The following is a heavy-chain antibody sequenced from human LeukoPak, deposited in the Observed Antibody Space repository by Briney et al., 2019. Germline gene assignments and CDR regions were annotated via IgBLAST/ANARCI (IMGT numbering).Heavy chain of an antibody. CDR1: GYTFTSYY. CDR2: INPSGGST. CDR3: ARARGYSYGYGTNRRGYFDY. J-gene: IGHJ4*02. V-gene: IGHV1-46*01. Sequence: GSVKVSCKASGYTFTSYYMHWVRQAPGQGLEWMGIINPSGGSTSCAQKFQGRVTMTRDTSTSTVYMELSSLRSEDTAVYYCARARGYSYGYGTNRRGYFDYWGQGTLVTVSS. D-gene: IGHD5-18*01.